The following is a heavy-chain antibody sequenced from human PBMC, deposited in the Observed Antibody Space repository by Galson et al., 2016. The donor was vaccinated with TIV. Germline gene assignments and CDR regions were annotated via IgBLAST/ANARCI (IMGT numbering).Heavy chain of an antibody. V-gene: IGHV3-74*01. Sequence: SLRLSCAASGFTFSSDWMHWVRQGPGKGLVWVSRINSDGSRTNYADSVKGRFTISSDNAKNTLYLQMNSLRAEDTAVYYCARVKYDSSGFYFNWFDPWGQGTLVTVSS. CDR3: ARVKYDSSGFYFNWFDP. CDR2: INSDGSRT. D-gene: IGHD3-22*01. J-gene: IGHJ5*02. CDR1: GFTFSSDW.